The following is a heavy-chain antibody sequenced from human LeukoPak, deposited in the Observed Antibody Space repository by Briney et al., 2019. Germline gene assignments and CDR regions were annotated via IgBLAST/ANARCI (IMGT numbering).Heavy chain of an antibody. CDR2: IHYSGST. CDR3: ARGILWFGELLYPDY. D-gene: IGHD3-10*01. J-gene: IGHJ4*02. Sequence: PSETLSLTCTVSGGSISSSSYYWGWIRQPPGKGLEWIGSIHYSGSTYYNPSLKSRVTISVDTSKNQFSLKLSSVTAADTAVYYCARGILWFGELLYPDYWGQGTLVTVSS. V-gene: IGHV4-39*01. CDR1: GGSISSSSYY.